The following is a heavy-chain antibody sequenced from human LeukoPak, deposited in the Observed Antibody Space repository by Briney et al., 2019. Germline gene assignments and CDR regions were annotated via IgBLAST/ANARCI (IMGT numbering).Heavy chain of an antibody. Sequence: SETLSLTCTVSGGSISSSSYYWGWIRQPPGKGLEWIGRIYSSGSTNYNPSLKCRVSMSVDTSKNQFSLKLTSVTAADTAVYYCARGGKATVVTMWGQGILVTVSS. CDR3: ARGGKATVVTM. V-gene: IGHV4-61*05. J-gene: IGHJ4*02. CDR1: GGSISSSSYY. CDR2: IYSSGST. D-gene: IGHD4-23*01.